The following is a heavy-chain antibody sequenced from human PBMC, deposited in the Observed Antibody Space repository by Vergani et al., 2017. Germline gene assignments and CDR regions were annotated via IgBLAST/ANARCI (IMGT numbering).Heavy chain of an antibody. CDR2: INHSGST. CDR3: ARVLSPYSSGYYGAGAFDI. V-gene: IGHV4-34*10. J-gene: IGHJ3*02. Sequence: QLQLQESGPGLVTPSETLSLTCAVYGGSFSGYYWSWIRQPPGKGLEWIGEINHSGSTNYNPSLKSRVTISVDTSKNQFSLKLSSVTAADTAVYYCARVLSPYSSGYYGAGAFDIWGQGTMVTVSS. CDR1: GGSFSGYY. D-gene: IGHD3-22*01.